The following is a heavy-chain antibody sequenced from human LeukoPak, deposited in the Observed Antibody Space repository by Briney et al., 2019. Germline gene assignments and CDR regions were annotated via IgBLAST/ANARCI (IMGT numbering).Heavy chain of an antibody. J-gene: IGHJ4*02. CDR2: INPNSGGT. CDR3: ARVPPPVVPAAISYD. D-gene: IGHD2-2*01. CDR1: GYTFTGYY. Sequence: GSSVKVSCKASGYTFTGYYMHWVRQAPGQGLEWMGWINPNSGGTNYAQKFQGRVTMTRDTSISTAYMELSRLRSDDTAVYYCARVPPPVVPAAISYDWGQGTLVTVSS. V-gene: IGHV1-2*02.